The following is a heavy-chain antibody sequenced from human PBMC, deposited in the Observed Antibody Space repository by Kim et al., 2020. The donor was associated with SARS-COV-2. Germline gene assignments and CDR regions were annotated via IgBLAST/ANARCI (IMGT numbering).Heavy chain of an antibody. J-gene: IGHJ4*02. V-gene: IGHV4-31*03. CDR2: ISYSGNS. CDR1: GGSIRSGGKF. Sequence: SETLSLTCSVSGGSIRSGGKFWTWIRQHPAKGLEWIGYISYSGNSHYSPYLRSRVSISLQTSENQFSLELTSVTAEDTAVYYCARGQPLDYWGQGILVTV. CDR3: ARGQPLDY. D-gene: IGHD5-18*01.